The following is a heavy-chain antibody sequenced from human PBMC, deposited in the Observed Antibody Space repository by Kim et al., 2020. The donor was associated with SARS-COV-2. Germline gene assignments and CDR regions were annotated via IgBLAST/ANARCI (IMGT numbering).Heavy chain of an antibody. D-gene: IGHD3-10*01. CDR3: AKDTMVREYYYFYGMDV. V-gene: IGHV3-9*01. J-gene: IGHJ6*02. Sequence: VKGRFTISRDNAKKYLSLQMNSLRADDTALYYCAKDTMVREYYYFYGMDVWGQGTTVTVSS.